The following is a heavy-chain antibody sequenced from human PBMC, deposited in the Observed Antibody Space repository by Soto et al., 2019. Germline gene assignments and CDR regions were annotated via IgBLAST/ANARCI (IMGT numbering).Heavy chain of an antibody. CDR1: WFSLRTSGMC. J-gene: IGHJ4*02. D-gene: IGHD3-22*01. CDR3: ARIRLDYDSSGSYYFDY. V-gene: IGHV2-70*01. Sequence: SGPTLVNPTQTLTLTCTFSWFSLRTSGMCVSWIRHPPGKALEWLALIDWDDDKYYSTSLKTRLTISKDTSKNQVVLTMTNMDPVDTATYYCARIRLDYDSSGSYYFDYWGQGTLVTVS. CDR2: IDWDDDK.